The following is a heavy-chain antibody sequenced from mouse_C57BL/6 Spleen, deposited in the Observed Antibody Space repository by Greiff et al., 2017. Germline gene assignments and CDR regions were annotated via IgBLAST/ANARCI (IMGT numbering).Heavy chain of an antibody. Sequence: EVKLQESGGGLVKPGGSLKLSCAASGFTFSDYGMHWVRQAPEKGLEWVAYISSGSSTTYYADTVKGRFTISRDNAKNTLCLQMTSLRSENTAMYYCARGGGDYWGQGTTLTVSS. CDR3: ARGGGDY. CDR1: GFTFSDYG. V-gene: IGHV5-17*01. CDR2: ISSGSSTT. J-gene: IGHJ2*01.